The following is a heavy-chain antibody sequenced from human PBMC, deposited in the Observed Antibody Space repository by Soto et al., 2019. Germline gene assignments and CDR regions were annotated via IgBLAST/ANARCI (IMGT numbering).Heavy chain of an antibody. CDR3: ARGPAQFDP. V-gene: IGHV1-69*10. Sequence: SVKVSCKAPGGSFSSLVISWLRQAPGQGPEWMGGINPMLGVANFAQKSQDRVTITADESTTTAYMELSSLRSEDTAVYYCARGPAQFDPWGQGTLVTVSS. D-gene: IGHD2-2*01. J-gene: IGHJ5*02. CDR2: INPMLGVA. CDR1: GGSFSSLV.